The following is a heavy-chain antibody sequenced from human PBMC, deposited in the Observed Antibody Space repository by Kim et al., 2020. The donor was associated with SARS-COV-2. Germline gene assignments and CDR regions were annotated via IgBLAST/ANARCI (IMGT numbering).Heavy chain of an antibody. V-gene: IGHV3-48*03. Sequence: ADTVKSRFTISRDNDKNSLYLQMNSLRAEDTAVYYCARVKYQLLWSFDYWGQGTLVTVSS. D-gene: IGHD2-2*01. CDR3: ARVKYQLLWSFDY. J-gene: IGHJ4*02.